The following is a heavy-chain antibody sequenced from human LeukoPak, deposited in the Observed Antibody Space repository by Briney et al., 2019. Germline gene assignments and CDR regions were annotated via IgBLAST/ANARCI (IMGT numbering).Heavy chain of an antibody. Sequence: SETLSLTCTVSGGSISSSGCYWGWIRQPPGKGLDWIGSVYYGGSTYYNPSLKGRVTISVDTSKNQFSLKLNSVTAADTAVYYCARRSSGYPYYFDYWGQGTLVTVSS. D-gene: IGHD3-22*01. CDR1: GGSISSSGCY. CDR3: ARRSSGYPYYFDY. J-gene: IGHJ4*02. CDR2: VYYGGST. V-gene: IGHV4-39*01.